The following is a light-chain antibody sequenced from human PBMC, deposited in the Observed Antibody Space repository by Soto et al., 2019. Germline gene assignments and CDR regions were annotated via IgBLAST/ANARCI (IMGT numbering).Light chain of an antibody. Sequence: QSALTQPASVSGSPGQSITIYCTGTSSDVGGYNYVSWYQQHPGKAPKLIIYEVTHRPSGVSSRFYGSRSGNTASLTISGLQAEDEADYYCKSRTTRNTLVFGGGTKLTVL. V-gene: IGLV2-14*01. CDR3: KSRTTRNTLV. CDR1: SSDVGGYNY. J-gene: IGLJ3*02. CDR2: EVT.